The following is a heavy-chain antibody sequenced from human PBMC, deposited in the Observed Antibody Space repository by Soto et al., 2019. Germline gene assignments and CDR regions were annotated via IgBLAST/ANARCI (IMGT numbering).Heavy chain of an antibody. D-gene: IGHD6-19*01. V-gene: IGHV1-3*05. CDR2: INAGNGNT. J-gene: IGHJ4*02. Sequence: QVQLVQSGAEEKKPGTSGKDSCKASGYTFTGYAMHWVRQAPGQRLEWMGWINAGNGNTNYSQQFQGRVTITRDTSASTDYMELSSLRSEDTAVYYCARAVAVAADFDYWGQGTLVTVSS. CDR1: GYTFTGYA. CDR3: ARAVAVAADFDY.